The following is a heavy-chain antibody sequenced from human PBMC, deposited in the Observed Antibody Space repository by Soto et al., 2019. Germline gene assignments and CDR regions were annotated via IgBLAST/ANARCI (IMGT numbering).Heavy chain of an antibody. J-gene: IGHJ4*02. CDR2: IKQDGSEK. D-gene: IGHD3-3*01. CDR3: AKDAKTYYDFWSGLYYFDY. V-gene: IGHV3-7*03. CDR1: GFTFSSYW. Sequence: EVQLVESGGGLVQPGGSLRLSCAASGFTFSSYWMSWVRQAPGKGLEWVANIKQDGSEKYYVDSVKGRFTISRDNAKNSLYLQVNSLRAEDTALYYCAKDAKTYYDFWSGLYYFDYWGQGTLVTVSS.